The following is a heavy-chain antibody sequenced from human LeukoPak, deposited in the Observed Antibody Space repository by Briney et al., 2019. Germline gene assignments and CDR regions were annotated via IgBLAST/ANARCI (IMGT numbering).Heavy chain of an antibody. CDR2: IYSGDT. CDR1: GFTVNSNS. D-gene: IGHD4/OR15-4a*01. Sequence: PGGSLRLSCTVSGFTVNSNSMSWVRQAPGKGLEWVSFIYSGDTHYSDSVKGRFTISRDHSKNTLYLQMNSLRAEDTAVYYCARRAGAYSHPYDYWGQGTLVTVSS. V-gene: IGHV3-53*01. J-gene: IGHJ4*02. CDR3: ARRAGAYSHPYDY.